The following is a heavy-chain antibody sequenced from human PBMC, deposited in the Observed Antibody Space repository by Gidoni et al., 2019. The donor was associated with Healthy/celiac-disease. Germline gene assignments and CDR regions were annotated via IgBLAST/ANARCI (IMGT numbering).Heavy chain of an antibody. D-gene: IGHD4-17*01. V-gene: IGHV3-7*05. J-gene: IGHJ3*02. Sequence: EVQLVESGGGLVQPGGSLRLSCAASGFPFGSYWMSWVRQAPGKGMEWVANIKQDGSEKYYVDSVKGRFTISRDNAKNSLYLQMNSLRAEDTAVYYCARDPYGGNSWAAFDIWGQGTMVTVSS. CDR3: ARDPYGGNSWAAFDI. CDR2: IKQDGSEK. CDR1: GFPFGSYW.